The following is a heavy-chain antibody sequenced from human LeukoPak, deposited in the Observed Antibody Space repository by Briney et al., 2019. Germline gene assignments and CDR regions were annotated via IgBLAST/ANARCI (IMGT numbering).Heavy chain of an antibody. D-gene: IGHD6-13*01. CDR1: GFTFSSYA. V-gene: IGHV3-23*01. CDR2: ISGSGGST. CDR3: ARDKNPGIAAD. J-gene: IGHJ4*02. Sequence: GGSLRLSCAASGFTFSSYAMSWVRQAPGKGLEWVSAISGSGGSTYYADSVKGRFTISRDNSENTLYLQMNSLRAEDTAVYYCARDKNPGIAADWGQGTLVTVSP.